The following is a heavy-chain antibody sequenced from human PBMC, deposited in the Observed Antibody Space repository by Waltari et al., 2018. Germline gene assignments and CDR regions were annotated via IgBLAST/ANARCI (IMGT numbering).Heavy chain of an antibody. J-gene: IGHJ3*01. CDR2: ISTYNGDR. CDR1: GYTFKNYG. D-gene: IGHD4-17*01. V-gene: IGHV1-18*01. Sequence: QVQLVQSGAEVKKPGASVKVSCKASGYTFKNYGISWVRQAPGQGLEWMGWISTYNGDRNYAQGPQGRVTMTTDTSTTTAYMELRSLRSDDTAVYYCARIRGSRLLTTVTTDGFDVWGQGTMVTVSS. CDR3: ARIRGSRLLTTVTTDGFDV.